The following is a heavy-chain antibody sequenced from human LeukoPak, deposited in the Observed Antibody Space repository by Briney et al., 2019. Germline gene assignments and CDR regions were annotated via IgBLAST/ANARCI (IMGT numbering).Heavy chain of an antibody. CDR2: IFYGGST. J-gene: IGHJ1*01. CDR3: ARFIAVTGTRYFQP. Sequence: SETLSLTCTVSGGSIRSSYYYWGWIRQPPGKGLEWIGNIFYGGSTYYNPSLKTRVTISVDTSKNQFSLRLFSVTASDTAAYYCARFIAVTGTRYFQPWGQGTLVTVSS. V-gene: IGHV4-39*01. D-gene: IGHD6-19*01. CDR1: GGSIRSSYYY.